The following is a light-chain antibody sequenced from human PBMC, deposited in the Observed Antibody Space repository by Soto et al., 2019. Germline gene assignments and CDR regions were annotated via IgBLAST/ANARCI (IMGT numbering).Light chain of an antibody. CDR3: SAYAGYYTLG. CDR1: SSDVGAYNH. CDR2: DVA. J-gene: IGLJ2*01. Sequence: QSVLTQPRSVSGSPGPSVTISCSGTSSDVGAYNHVSWYQQHPGKAPKLVIYDVAKRPSGVPDRFSGAKSGNTASLTISGLQTEDEGNYYCSAYAGYYTLGFGGGTKLTVL. V-gene: IGLV2-11*01.